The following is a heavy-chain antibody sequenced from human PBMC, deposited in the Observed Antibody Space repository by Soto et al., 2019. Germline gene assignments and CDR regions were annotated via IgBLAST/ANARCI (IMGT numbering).Heavy chain of an antibody. CDR3: VKTGPSTVITGHFDY. V-gene: IGHV3-64D*08. Sequence: PGGSLRLSCSASGFTFSTYAMHWVRQAPGKGLEYVSGISSNGGSTYHADSVKGRFTISRDNSKNTLYLQMSSLRAEDTAVYHCVKTGPSTVITGHFDYWGQGTLVTVSS. D-gene: IGHD4-17*01. CDR2: ISSNGGST. CDR1: GFTFSTYA. J-gene: IGHJ4*02.